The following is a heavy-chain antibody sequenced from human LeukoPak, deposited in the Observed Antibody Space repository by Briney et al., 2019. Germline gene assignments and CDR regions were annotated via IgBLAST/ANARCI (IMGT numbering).Heavy chain of an antibody. CDR3: ARARLTDYVWGRRTFDI. CDR2: ISGSGDST. D-gene: IGHD3-16*01. CDR1: GFTFSSYA. V-gene: IGHV3-23*01. J-gene: IGHJ3*02. Sequence: QPGGSLRLSCAASGFTFSSYAMSWVRQAPGKGLEWVSAISGSGDSTYYADSVKGRFTISRDNSKNTLYLQMNSLRAEDTAVYYCARARLTDYVWGRRTFDIWGQGTMVTISS.